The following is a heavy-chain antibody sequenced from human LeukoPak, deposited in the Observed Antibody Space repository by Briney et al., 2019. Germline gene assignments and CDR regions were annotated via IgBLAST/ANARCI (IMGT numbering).Heavy chain of an antibody. CDR1: GGTFSSYA. CDR2: IIPIFGAA. Sequence: ASVTVSCEASGGTFSSYAISWVRQAPGQGLEWMGGIIPIFGAANYAQKFQGRVTITADESTSTAYMELSSLRSEDTAVYYCARVPRYFDWLPLDYWGQGTLVTVSS. D-gene: IGHD3-9*01. CDR3: ARVPRYFDWLPLDY. V-gene: IGHV1-69*13. J-gene: IGHJ4*02.